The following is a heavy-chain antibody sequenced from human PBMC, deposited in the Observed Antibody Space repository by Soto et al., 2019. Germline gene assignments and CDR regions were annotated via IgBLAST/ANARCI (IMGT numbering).Heavy chain of an antibody. D-gene: IGHD6-13*01. CDR1: SGNY. J-gene: IGHJ4*02. CDR2: INPNSGGT. Sequence: APAKVTCKARSGNYLDRVRRAPGQGLEWMGWINPNSGGTHYAEQFQGRVTMTWDTSISTVYMELNSLTSDDTAVYYCAREEATAGNDCFDYWGQGTLVTVSS. CDR3: AREEATAGNDCFDY. V-gene: IGHV1-2*02.